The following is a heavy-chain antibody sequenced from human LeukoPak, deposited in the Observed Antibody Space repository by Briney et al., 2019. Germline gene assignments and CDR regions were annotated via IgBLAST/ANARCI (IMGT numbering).Heavy chain of an antibody. CDR1: GGSFSGYY. CDR3: ARGEDGYNGD. CDR2: INHSGST. V-gene: IGHV4-34*01. Sequence: PSETLSLTCAVYGGSFSGYYWSWIRQRPGEGLEWIGEINHSGSTNYNPSLKSRVTISVDTSKNQFSLKLSSVTAADTAVYYCARGEDGYNGDWGQGTLVTVSS. D-gene: IGHD5-24*01. J-gene: IGHJ4*02.